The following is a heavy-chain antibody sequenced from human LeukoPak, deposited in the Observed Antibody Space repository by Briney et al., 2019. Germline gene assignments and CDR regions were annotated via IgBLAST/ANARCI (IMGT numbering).Heavy chain of an antibody. D-gene: IGHD3-22*01. CDR3: ARVLVAYYYDSSPFDY. CDR1: GYTFTSYG. J-gene: IGHJ4*02. Sequence: ASVKVSCKASGYTFTSYGISWVRQAPGQGLEWMGWISAYNGNTNYAQKLQGRATMTTDTSTSTAYMELRSLRSDDTAVYYCARVLVAYYYDSSPFDYWGQGALVTVSS. V-gene: IGHV1-18*01. CDR2: ISAYNGNT.